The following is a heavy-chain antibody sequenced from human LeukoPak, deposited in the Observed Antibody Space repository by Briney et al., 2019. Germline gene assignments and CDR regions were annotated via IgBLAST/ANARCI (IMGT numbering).Heavy chain of an antibody. Sequence: GGSLRLSCAAYGFTFSSYAMTWVRQAPGKGLEWVSTIDGRGISTYYADSVKGRFTISRDNSKNTLYLQMNSLRAEDTAVYYCAKDPSGSYFPNWFDPWGQGTLVTVSS. V-gene: IGHV3-23*01. D-gene: IGHD1-26*01. J-gene: IGHJ5*02. CDR1: GFTFSSYA. CDR2: IDGRGIST. CDR3: AKDPSGSYFPNWFDP.